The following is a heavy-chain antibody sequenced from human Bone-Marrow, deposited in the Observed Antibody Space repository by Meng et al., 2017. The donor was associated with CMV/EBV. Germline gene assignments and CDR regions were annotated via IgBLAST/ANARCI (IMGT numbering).Heavy chain of an antibody. J-gene: IGHJ6*02. Sequence: SETLSLTCTVSGYSISSNYYWGWIRQPPGKGLEWIGSIYHSGSTYYNPSLKSRVTISVDTSKNQLSLKLSSVTAADTAVYYCARTFGGGTAHPGRYYYYGMDVWGQGTTVTVSS. CDR2: IYHSGST. CDR3: ARTFGGGTAHPGRYYYYGMDV. CDR1: GYSISSNYY. V-gene: IGHV4-38-2*02. D-gene: IGHD3-10*01.